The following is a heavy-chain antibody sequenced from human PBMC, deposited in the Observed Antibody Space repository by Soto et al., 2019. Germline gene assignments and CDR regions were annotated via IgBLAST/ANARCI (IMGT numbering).Heavy chain of an antibody. J-gene: IGHJ2*01. CDR1: GGSISSYY. CDR2: IYYSGST. CDR3: ARGVPAYYSDSRPLGYFDL. Sequence: PSETLSLTCTVSGGSISSYYWSWIRQPPGKGLEWIGYIYYSGSTNYNPSLKSRVTISVDTSKNQFSLKLSSVTAADTAVYYCARGVPAYYSDSRPLGYFDLWGRGTLVTVSS. V-gene: IGHV4-59*01. D-gene: IGHD3-22*01.